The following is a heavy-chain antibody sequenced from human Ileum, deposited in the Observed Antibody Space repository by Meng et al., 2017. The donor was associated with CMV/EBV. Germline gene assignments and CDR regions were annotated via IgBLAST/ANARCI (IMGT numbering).Heavy chain of an antibody. D-gene: IGHD6-13*01. CDR3: VKDRWSRPLGSSWSQFDA. CDR1: GFTFEDYA. J-gene: IGHJ5*02. Sequence: GESLKISCAASGFTFEDYAMHWVRQAPGKGLDWVSLITWAGGSPSYADSVEGRFTLLRDKSKRSLYLQMRSLRPEDTAVYYFVKDRWSRPLGSSWSQFDAWGQGTLVTVSS. CDR2: ITWAGGSP. V-gene: IGHV3-43D*03.